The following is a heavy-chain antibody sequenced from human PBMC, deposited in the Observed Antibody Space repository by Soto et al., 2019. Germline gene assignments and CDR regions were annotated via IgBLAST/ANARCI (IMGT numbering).Heavy chain of an antibody. J-gene: IGHJ6*02. V-gene: IGHV3-30-3*01. CDR1: GFTFSSYA. Sequence: PGGSLRLSCAASGFTFSSYAMHWVRQAPGKGLEWVAVISYDGSNKYYADSVKGRFTISRDNSKNTLYLQMNSLRAEDTAVYYCARDHAPHFLEWLYGYYYYGMDVWGQGTTVTVSS. CDR2: ISYDGSNK. CDR3: ARDHAPHFLEWLYGYYYYGMDV. D-gene: IGHD3-3*01.